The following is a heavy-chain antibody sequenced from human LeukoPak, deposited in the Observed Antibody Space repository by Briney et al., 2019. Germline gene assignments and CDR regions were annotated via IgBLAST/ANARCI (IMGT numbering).Heavy chain of an antibody. Sequence: SEPLSLTCTVSGGSISSYYWSWIRQPAGKGLEWIGRIYTSGSTNYNPSLKSRVTMSVDTSKNQFSLKLSSVTAADTAVYYCAREARNYYGSGSYYRFDYWSQGTLVTVSS. D-gene: IGHD3-10*01. CDR1: GGSISSYY. CDR3: AREARNYYGSGSYYRFDY. J-gene: IGHJ4*02. CDR2: IYTSGST. V-gene: IGHV4-4*07.